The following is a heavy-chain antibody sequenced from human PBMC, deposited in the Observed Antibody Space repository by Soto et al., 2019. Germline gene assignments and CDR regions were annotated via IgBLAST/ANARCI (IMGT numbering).Heavy chain of an antibody. CDR3: SRATYYGSGSYSPAYYYNGMDV. CDR1: GGSISSYY. J-gene: IGHJ6*02. D-gene: IGHD3-10*01. V-gene: IGHV4-59*01. Sequence: SETLSLTCTVSGGSISSYYWIWIRQPPGKGLERIGDIYYSGSTNYNPSLKSRVTISVDTSKNQFSLKLSSVTSADTAVYFCSRATYYGSGSYSPAYYYNGMDVWGQGTTVT. CDR2: IYYSGST.